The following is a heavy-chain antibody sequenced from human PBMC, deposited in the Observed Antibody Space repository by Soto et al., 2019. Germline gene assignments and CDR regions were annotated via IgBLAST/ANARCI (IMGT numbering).Heavy chain of an antibody. V-gene: IGHV3-21*06. Sequence: GGSLRLSCAASGFTFTRYSMNWVRQAPGKGLEWVSSISSTTNYIYYGDSMKGRFTISGDNGKNSLYLEIHSLRAEDTAVYYCARESEDLTSNFDYWGQGTLVTVSS. J-gene: IGHJ4*02. CDR2: ISSTTNYI. CDR1: GFTFTRYS. CDR3: ARESEDLTSNFDY.